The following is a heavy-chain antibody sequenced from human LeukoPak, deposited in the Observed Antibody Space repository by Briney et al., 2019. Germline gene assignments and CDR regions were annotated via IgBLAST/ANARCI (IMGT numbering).Heavy chain of an antibody. Sequence: PSETLPLTCADYGGSLSGDYWTWIRQPPGKGLEWIGEINHSGNSNYNPSLKSRLTISVDTSKNQFSLKLTSVTAADTAVYYCARARGAEAIDYWGHGTLVTVSS. V-gene: IGHV4-34*01. CDR1: GGSLSGDY. CDR2: INHSGNS. D-gene: IGHD6-25*01. J-gene: IGHJ4*01. CDR3: ARARGAEAIDY.